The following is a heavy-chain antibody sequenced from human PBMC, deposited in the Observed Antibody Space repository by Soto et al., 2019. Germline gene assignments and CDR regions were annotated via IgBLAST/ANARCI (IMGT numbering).Heavy chain of an antibody. Sequence: PSETLSLTCTVSGGSISSYYWSWIRQPPGKGLEWIGYIYYSGSTNYNPSLKSRVTISVDTSKNQFSLKLSSVTAADTAVYYCARDFEYYDSSGYYRYNWFDPWGQGTLVTVSS. CDR3: ARDFEYYDSSGYYRYNWFDP. J-gene: IGHJ5*02. V-gene: IGHV4-59*01. CDR1: GGSISSYY. D-gene: IGHD3-22*01. CDR2: IYYSGST.